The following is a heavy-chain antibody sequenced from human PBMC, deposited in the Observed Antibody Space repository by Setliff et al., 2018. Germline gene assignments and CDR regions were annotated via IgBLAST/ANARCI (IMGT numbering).Heavy chain of an antibody. J-gene: IGHJ4*02. CDR3: ARTCSGSGCYAGLES. CDR1: GLTFSSYW. Sequence: GGSLRLSCAASGLTFSSYWMSWVRQAPGKGLEWVSYISNSGGVKYYTDSVKGRFTISRDNSKNTLYLQMNSLRPEDTAVYYCARTCSGSGCYAGLESWGQGTPVTVSS. V-gene: IGHV3-48*01. D-gene: IGHD2-15*01. CDR2: ISNSGGVK.